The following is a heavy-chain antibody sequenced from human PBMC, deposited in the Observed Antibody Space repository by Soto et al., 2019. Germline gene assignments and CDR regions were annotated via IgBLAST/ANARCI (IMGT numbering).Heavy chain of an antibody. D-gene: IGHD1-26*01. V-gene: IGHV4-39*07. CDR1: GGSISSSSYY. CDR2: IYYSGST. J-gene: IGHJ5*02. Sequence: SETLSLTCTVSGGSISSSSYYWGWIRQPPGKGLEWIGSIYYSGSTYYNPSLKSRVTISVDTSKNQFSLKLSSVTAADTAVYYGARVKARGHSSRESWFDPWGQGTLVTVSS. CDR3: ARVKARGHSSRESWFDP.